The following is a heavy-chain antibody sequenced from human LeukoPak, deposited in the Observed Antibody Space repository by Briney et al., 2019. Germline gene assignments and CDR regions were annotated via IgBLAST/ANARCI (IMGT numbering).Heavy chain of an antibody. CDR1: GYTFTSYY. V-gene: IGHV1-46*01. J-gene: IGHJ4*02. D-gene: IGHD6-6*01. CDR2: INPSGGST. Sequence: ASVKVSCKASGYTFTSYYMHWVRQAPGQGLEWMGIINPSGGSTSYAQKFQGRVTMTRDTSTSTVYMELSSLRSEDTAVYYCARDGRIAARPSPTGYWGQGTLVTVSS. CDR3: ARDGRIAARPSPTGY.